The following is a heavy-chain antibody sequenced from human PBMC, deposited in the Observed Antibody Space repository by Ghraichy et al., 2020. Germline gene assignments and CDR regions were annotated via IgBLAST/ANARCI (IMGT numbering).Heavy chain of an antibody. Sequence: LSLTCAASGFTFSGYAMSWVRQAPGKGLEWVSGISGSGGSTYYADSVKGRFTISRDDSKNMLSLQMNSLRADDAAVYYCAKGGVVSSVDNWGQGTLVTVSS. J-gene: IGHJ4*02. V-gene: IGHV3-23*01. D-gene: IGHD2-2*01. CDR3: AKGGVVSSVDN. CDR1: GFTFSGYA. CDR2: ISGSGGST.